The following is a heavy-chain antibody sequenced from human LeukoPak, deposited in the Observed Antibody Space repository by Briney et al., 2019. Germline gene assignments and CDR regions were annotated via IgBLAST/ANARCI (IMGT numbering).Heavy chain of an antibody. CDR3: ARGNYGQEGYFDL. V-gene: IGHV3-30*02. J-gene: IGHJ2*01. D-gene: IGHD4-17*01. CDR1: GFTFSSYG. CDR2: IRYDGSNK. Sequence: GGSLRLSCAASGFTFSSYGMHWVRQAPGKGLEWVAFIRYDGSNKYYADSVKGRFTISRDNSKNTLYLQMNSLRAEDTAVYYCARGNYGQEGYFDLWGRGTLVTVSS.